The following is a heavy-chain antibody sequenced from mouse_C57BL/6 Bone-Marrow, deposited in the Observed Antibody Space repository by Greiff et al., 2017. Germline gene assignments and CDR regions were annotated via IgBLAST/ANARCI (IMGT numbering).Heavy chain of an antibody. CDR2: IYPGGGYT. D-gene: IGHD2-4*01. CDR1: GYTFTNYW. V-gene: IGHV1-63*01. CDR3: ARHDYDPWFAY. J-gene: IGHJ3*01. Sequence: QVHVKQSGAELVRPGTSVKMSCKASGYTFTNYWIGWAKQRPGHGLEWIGDIYPGGGYTNYNDKFKGKATLTADKSSSTAYMQFSSLTSEDSAIYDCARHDYDPWFAYWGQGTLVTVSA.